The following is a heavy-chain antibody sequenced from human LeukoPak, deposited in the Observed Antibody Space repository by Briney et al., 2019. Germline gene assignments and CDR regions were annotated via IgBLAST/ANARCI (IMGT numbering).Heavy chain of an antibody. CDR2: INPSGGST. CDR3: ARAMSIAARLQTIFDY. CDR1: GYTFTSYY. J-gene: IGHJ4*02. D-gene: IGHD6-6*01. Sequence: ASVKVSCKASGYTFTSYYMHWVRQAPGQGLEWMGIINPSGGSTSYAQKFQGRVTISVDTSKNQFSLKLSSVTAADTAVYYCARAMSIAARLQTIFDYWGQGTLVTVSS. V-gene: IGHV1-46*01.